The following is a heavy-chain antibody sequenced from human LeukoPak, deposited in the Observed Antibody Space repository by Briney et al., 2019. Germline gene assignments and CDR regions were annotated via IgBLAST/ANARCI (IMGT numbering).Heavy chain of an antibody. Sequence: PGGSLRLSCAASGFTFSSYSMNWVRQAPGKGLEWVSFISTSGGAIYYADSVKGRFTISRDNAKNSLYLQMNSLRAEDTAVYYCARVLTGYSYYFDYWGQGTLVTVSS. CDR2: ISTSGGAI. J-gene: IGHJ4*02. CDR3: ARVLTGYSYYFDY. V-gene: IGHV3-48*04. D-gene: IGHD3-9*01. CDR1: GFTFSSYS.